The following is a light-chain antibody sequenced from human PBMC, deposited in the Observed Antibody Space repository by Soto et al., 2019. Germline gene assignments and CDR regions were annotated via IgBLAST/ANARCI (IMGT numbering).Light chain of an antibody. J-gene: IGKJ1*01. Sequence: DIQMTQSHSTLSAAVGDRFNINCLASQSISSWLAWYQPKPGKAPKILIYKASSLESGVPSRFSGSGSGTEFTLTIRSLQPDDFATYYCQQYSTYTPRTGGQGNTGDIK. CDR3: QQYSTYTPRT. CDR2: KAS. V-gene: IGKV1-5*03. CDR1: QSISSW.